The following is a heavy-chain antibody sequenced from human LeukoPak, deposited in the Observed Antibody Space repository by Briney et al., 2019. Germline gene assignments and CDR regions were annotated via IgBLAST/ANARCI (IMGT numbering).Heavy chain of an antibody. CDR3: ARRYYYYYYGMDV. Sequence: PGGSLRLSCAAYGFTFSTYAVNWVRQAPGKGLEWVSTISGSGDSTYYADSVKGRFTISRDNSKDTLYLQMNSLRAEDTAVYYCARRYYYYYYGMDVWGQGTTVTVSS. CDR2: ISGSGDST. J-gene: IGHJ6*02. CDR1: GFTFSTYA. V-gene: IGHV3-23*01.